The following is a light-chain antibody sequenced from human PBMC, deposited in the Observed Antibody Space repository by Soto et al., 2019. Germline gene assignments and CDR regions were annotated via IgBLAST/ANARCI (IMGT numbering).Light chain of an antibody. CDR3: QQYGSSRT. CDR1: QSVSSSY. Sequence: EIVLTQSPGTLSLSPGERATLSCRASQSVSSSYLAWYQQKPGQAPRLLIYGASSRATGIPDRFSGSGSGTDFTLTISRLEPEDFAVYYCQQYGSSRTFDQGTKVESK. J-gene: IGKJ1*01. V-gene: IGKV3-20*01. CDR2: GAS.